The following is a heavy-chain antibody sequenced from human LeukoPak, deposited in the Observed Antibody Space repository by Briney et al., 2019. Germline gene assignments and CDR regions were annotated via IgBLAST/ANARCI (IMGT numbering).Heavy chain of an antibody. CDR2: ISNSGST. CDR1: GGSFSGYY. Sequence: SETLSLTCAVYGGSFSGYYWSWIRQPPGKGLEWIGYISNSGSTNYNPSLKSRVTISVDTSKNQFSLKLSSVTAADTAVYYCARFYFPTHFGDWGQGTLVTVSS. CDR3: ARFYFPTHFGD. D-gene: IGHD2/OR15-2a*01. V-gene: IGHV4-59*01. J-gene: IGHJ4*02.